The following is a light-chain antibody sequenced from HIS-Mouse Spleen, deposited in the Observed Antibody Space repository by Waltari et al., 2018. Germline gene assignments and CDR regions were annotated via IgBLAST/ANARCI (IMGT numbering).Light chain of an antibody. Sequence: QSALTQPPSASGSPGQSVTISCTRTSSDVGGYNYSSWYQQHPGKAPKLMIYEVSKRPSGVPDRFSGSKSGNTASLTVSGLQAEDEADYYCSSYAGSNIYVFGTGTKVTVL. CDR3: SSYAGSNIYV. CDR1: SSDVGGYNY. CDR2: EVS. J-gene: IGLJ1*01. V-gene: IGLV2-8*01.